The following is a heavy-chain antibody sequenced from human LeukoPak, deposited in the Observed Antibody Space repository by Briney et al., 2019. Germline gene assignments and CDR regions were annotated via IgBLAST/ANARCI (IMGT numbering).Heavy chain of an antibody. V-gene: IGHV4-34*01. CDR3: ARGGKFYYDTSGFIG. J-gene: IGHJ4*02. Sequence: SETLSLTCAVYGGSFSGYYWSWIRQPPGKGLEWIGEINHSGSTNYNPSLKSRVTISVDTSKNQFSLKLSSVTAADTAVYYCARGGKFYYDTSGFIGWGQGTLVTVSS. D-gene: IGHD3-22*01. CDR1: GGSFSGYY. CDR2: INHSGST.